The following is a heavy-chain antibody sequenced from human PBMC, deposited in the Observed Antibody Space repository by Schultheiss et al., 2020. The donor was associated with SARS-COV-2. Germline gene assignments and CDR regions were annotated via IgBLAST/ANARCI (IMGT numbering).Heavy chain of an antibody. CDR1: GYTLSGYY. V-gene: IGHV1-2*02. CDR2: INPNSGDT. J-gene: IGHJ2*01. D-gene: IGHD4-17*01. CDR3: ARGGGHDYGDYWYFDL. Sequence: ASVKVSCKASGYTLSGYYLHWVRQAPGQGLEWMGWINPNSGDTKYAQKFQGRVTMTRDTSIHTAYMELSRLRSDDTAVYYCARGGGHDYGDYWYFDLWGRGALVTVSS.